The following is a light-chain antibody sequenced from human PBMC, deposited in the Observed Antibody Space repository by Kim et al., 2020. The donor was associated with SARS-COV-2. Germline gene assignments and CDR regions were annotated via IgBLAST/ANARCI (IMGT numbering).Light chain of an antibody. CDR3: QQYGSSPRT. CDR1: RRVSSSY. V-gene: IGKV3-20*01. J-gene: IGKJ1*01. Sequence: SPGERAALPCRASRRVSSSYLAWYQQKPGKAPRLLIYGASSRATGIPDRFSGSGSGTDFTLTISRLEPEDFAVYYCQQYGSSPRTFGQGTKVDIK. CDR2: GAS.